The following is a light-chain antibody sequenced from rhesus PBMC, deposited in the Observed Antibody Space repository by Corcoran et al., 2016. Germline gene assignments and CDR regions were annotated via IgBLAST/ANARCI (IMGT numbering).Light chain of an antibody. Sequence: DIQMTQSPSSLSASVGDRVTVTCRASQGINKELSWYQQKPGKAPTLLIYAASSLQTGVSSRFSGNGSGTDFTRTICGLQPGDVATYSCLQDYTTPWTFGQGTKVEIK. CDR2: AAS. CDR1: QGINKE. J-gene: IGKJ1*01. V-gene: IGKV1-94*01. CDR3: LQDYTTPWT.